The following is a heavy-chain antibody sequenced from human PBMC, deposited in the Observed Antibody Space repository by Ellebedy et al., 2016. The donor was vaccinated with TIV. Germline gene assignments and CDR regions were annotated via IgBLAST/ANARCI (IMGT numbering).Heavy chain of an antibody. CDR1: GFTFSRSV. V-gene: IGHV3-23*01. CDR2: VNNRGTT. J-gene: IGHJ4*02. Sequence: PGGSLRLSCAASGFTFSRSVMHWVRQAPGKGLEWVSAVNNRGTTYYSDSVKGRFNVSRDNSKNTLYLDMSSLRAEDTAIYFCGKGGGSIRWYGPDYWGQGILVTVSS. CDR3: GKGGGSIRWYGPDY. D-gene: IGHD2-15*01.